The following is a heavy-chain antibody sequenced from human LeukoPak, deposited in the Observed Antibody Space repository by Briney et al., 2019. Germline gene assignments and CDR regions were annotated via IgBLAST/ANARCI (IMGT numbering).Heavy chain of an antibody. CDR2: IWYDGSNK. V-gene: IGHV3-33*01. J-gene: IGHJ4*02. Sequence: GGSLRLSCAASGFTFSSYGMHWVRQAPGKGLEWVAVIWYDGSNKYYADSVKGRFTISRVNSKNTLYLQMNSLRAEDTAVYYCARDLGDGYNPPDFDYWGQGTLVTVSS. CDR1: GFTFSSYG. CDR3: ARDLGDGYNPPDFDY. D-gene: IGHD5-24*01.